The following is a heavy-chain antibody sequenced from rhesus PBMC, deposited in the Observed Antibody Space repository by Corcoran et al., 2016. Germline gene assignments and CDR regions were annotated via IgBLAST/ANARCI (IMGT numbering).Heavy chain of an antibody. CDR1: GGSFSSYW. CDR2: IYGSSGST. Sequence: QVQLQESGPGLVKPSETLSLTCAVSGGSFSSYWWGWISHPPGMGLEGIGSIYGSSGSTEYNPALKSRATSSRDTSKNQFSRKLSSVTAADTAVYYCASLYCTGSGCYRDYWGQGVLVTVSS. J-gene: IGHJ4*01. CDR3: ASLYCTGSGCYRDY. V-gene: IGHV4-160*01. D-gene: IGHD2-21*01.